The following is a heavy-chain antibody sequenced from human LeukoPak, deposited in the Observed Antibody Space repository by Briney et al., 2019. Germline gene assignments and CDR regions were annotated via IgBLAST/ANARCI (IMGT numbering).Heavy chain of an antibody. V-gene: IGHV3-30-3*01. Sequence: GGSLRLSCAASGFTFGSYAMHWVRQAPGKGLEWVAVISYDGSNKYYADSVKGRFTISRDNSKNTLYLQMNSLRAEDTAVYYCARDPRAYCGGDCYSPLDYWGQGTLVTVSS. D-gene: IGHD2-21*02. J-gene: IGHJ4*02. CDR2: ISYDGSNK. CDR3: ARDPRAYCGGDCYSPLDY. CDR1: GFTFGSYA.